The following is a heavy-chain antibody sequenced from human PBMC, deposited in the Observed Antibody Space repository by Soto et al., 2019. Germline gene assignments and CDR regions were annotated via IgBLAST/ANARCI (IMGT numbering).Heavy chain of an antibody. D-gene: IGHD2-15*01. Sequence: SETLSLTCTVSGGSISSYYWSWIRQPPGKGLEWIGYIYYSGSTNYNPSLKSRVTISVDTSKNQFSLKLSSVTAADTAVYYCASGGSCYSRYCYFDYWGQGTLVTVS. CDR2: IYYSGST. CDR1: GGSISSYY. J-gene: IGHJ4*02. V-gene: IGHV4-59*01. CDR3: ASGGSCYSRYCYFDY.